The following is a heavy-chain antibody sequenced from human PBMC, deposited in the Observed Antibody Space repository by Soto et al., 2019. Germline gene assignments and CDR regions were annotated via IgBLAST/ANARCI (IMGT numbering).Heavy chain of an antibody. CDR3: ARSYCSSTSCYGAWYYYGMDV. CDR2: ISSSGSTI. Sequence: XGSLRLSCAASGFTFSSYEMNWVRQAPGKGLDWVSYISSSGSTIYYADSVKGRFTISRDNAKNSLYLQMNSLRAEDTAVYYCARSYCSSTSCYGAWYYYGMDVWGQGTTVTVSS. J-gene: IGHJ6*02. V-gene: IGHV3-48*03. D-gene: IGHD2-2*01. CDR1: GFTFSSYE.